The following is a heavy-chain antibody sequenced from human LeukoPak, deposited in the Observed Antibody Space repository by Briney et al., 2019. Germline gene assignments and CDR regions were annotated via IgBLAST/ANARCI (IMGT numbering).Heavy chain of an antibody. CDR2: ISGSGVTT. J-gene: IGHJ4*02. V-gene: IGHV3-23*01. CDR3: AKEIWPTVTTPGHTHFDY. D-gene: IGHD4-17*01. CDR1: GFTFSNYG. Sequence: GGSLRLSCAASGFTFSNYGMSWVRQAPGKGLEWVSAISGSGVTTYYADSVKGRFTISRDNSKNTLCLQMNSLRAEDTAVYYCAKEIWPTVTTPGHTHFDYWGQGTLVTVSS.